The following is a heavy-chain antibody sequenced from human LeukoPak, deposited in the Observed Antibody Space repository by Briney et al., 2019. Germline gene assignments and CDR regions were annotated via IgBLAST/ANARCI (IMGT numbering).Heavy chain of an antibody. CDR3: AREYSSSSHFDY. CDR2: IYSGGST. V-gene: IGHV3-66*01. CDR1: GFTVSSNH. J-gene: IGHJ4*02. Sequence: GGSLRLSCAASGFTVSSNHMSWVRQAPGKGLEWISFIYSGGSTYYADSVKGRFTISRDNAKNSLYLQMNSLRAEDTAVYCCAREYSSSSHFDYWGQGTLVTVSS. D-gene: IGHD6-13*01.